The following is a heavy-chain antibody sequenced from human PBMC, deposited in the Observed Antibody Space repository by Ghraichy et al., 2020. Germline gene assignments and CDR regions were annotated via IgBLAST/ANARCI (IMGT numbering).Heavy chain of an antibody. Sequence: GESLNISCAASGFTFSSYWMSWVRQAPGKGLEWVANIKQDGSEKYYVDSVKGRFTISRDNAKNSLYLQMNSLRAEDTAVYYCARAYYDFWSGYYYYYMDVWGKGTTVTVSS. CDR2: IKQDGSEK. V-gene: IGHV3-7*03. D-gene: IGHD3-3*01. J-gene: IGHJ6*03. CDR1: GFTFSSYW. CDR3: ARAYYDFWSGYYYYYMDV.